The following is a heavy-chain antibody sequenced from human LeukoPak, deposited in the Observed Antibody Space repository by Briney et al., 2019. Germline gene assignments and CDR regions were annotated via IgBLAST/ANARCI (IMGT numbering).Heavy chain of an antibody. Sequence: SQTLSLTCTVSGGSISSGSYYWSWIRQPAGKGLEWIGRIYTSGSTNYNPSLKSRVTISVDTSKNQFSLKLSSVTAADTAVYYCARWGSGSYSYNWFDPWGQGTLVTVSS. D-gene: IGHD3-10*01. CDR1: GGSISSGSYY. CDR3: ARWGSGSYSYNWFDP. J-gene: IGHJ5*02. CDR2: IYTSGST. V-gene: IGHV4-61*02.